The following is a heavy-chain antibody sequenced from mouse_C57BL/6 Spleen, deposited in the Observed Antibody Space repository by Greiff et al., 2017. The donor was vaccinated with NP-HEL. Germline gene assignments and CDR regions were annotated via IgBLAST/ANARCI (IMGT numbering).Heavy chain of an antibody. CDR2: ISYSGST. CDR1: GYSITSDY. J-gene: IGHJ4*01. CDR3: ARYPLRRGGDYYAMDY. V-gene: IGHV3-8*01. D-gene: IGHD2-12*01. Sequence: EVKLVESGPGLAKPSQTLSLTCSVTGYSITSDYWNWIRKFPGNKLEYMGYISYSGSTYYNPSLKSRISITRDTYKNQYYLQLNSVTTEDTATYYCARYPLRRGGDYYAMDYWGQGTSVTVSS.